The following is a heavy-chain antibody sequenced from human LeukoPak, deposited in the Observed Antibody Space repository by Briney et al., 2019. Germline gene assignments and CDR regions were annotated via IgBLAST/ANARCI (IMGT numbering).Heavy chain of an antibody. CDR3: AGRHIVVVVAAEFDY. Sequence: PSETLSLTCAVYGGSFSGYYWSWIRQPPGKGLEWVGEINHSGSTNYNPSLKSRVTISVDTSKNQFSLKLSSVTAADTAVYYCAGRHIVVVVAAEFDYWGQGTLVTVSS. CDR1: GGSFSGYY. CDR2: INHSGST. J-gene: IGHJ4*02. V-gene: IGHV4-34*01. D-gene: IGHD2-15*01.